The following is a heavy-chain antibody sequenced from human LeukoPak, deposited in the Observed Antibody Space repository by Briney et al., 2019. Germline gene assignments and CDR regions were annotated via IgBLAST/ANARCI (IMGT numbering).Heavy chain of an antibody. V-gene: IGHV4-59*01. Sequence: SETLSLTCTVSGGSISSYYWSWIWQPPGKGLEWIGYLYYSGSTNYNPSLNSRVTLSVDTSKNQFSLKLSSVTAADTAVYYCAREGGNSGFDYWGQGTLVTVSS. D-gene: IGHD4-23*01. J-gene: IGHJ4*02. CDR1: GGSISSYY. CDR3: AREGGNSGFDY. CDR2: LYYSGST.